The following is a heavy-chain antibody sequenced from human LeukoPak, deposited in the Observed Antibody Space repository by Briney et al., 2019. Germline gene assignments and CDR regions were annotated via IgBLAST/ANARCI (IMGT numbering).Heavy chain of an antibody. V-gene: IGHV4-59*01. Sequence: SETLSLTCTVSGGFISSYYWSWMRQPPGKGLEWIGYIYYSGSTNYNPSLKSRVTMSVDTSKIQFSLNLTSVTAADTAVYYCARGDSVWFGELLRAYGLDVWGQGTTVTVSS. CDR3: ARGDSVWFGELLRAYGLDV. CDR2: IYYSGST. J-gene: IGHJ6*02. CDR1: GGFISSYY. D-gene: IGHD3-10*01.